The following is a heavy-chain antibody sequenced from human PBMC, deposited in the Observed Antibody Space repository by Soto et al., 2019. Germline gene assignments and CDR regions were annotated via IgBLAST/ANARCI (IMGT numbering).Heavy chain of an antibody. J-gene: IGHJ6*03. CDR3: ARGPAVHYYYYYMDV. CDR1: GGSISSSSYY. V-gene: IGHV4-39*01. CDR2: IYYSGST. D-gene: IGHD6-19*01. Sequence: PSETLSLTCTVSGGSISSSSYYWGWIRQPPGKGLEWIGSIYYSGSTYYNPSLKSRVTISVDTSKNQFSLKLSSVTAADTAVYYCARGPAVHYYYYYMDVWGKGTTVTVSS.